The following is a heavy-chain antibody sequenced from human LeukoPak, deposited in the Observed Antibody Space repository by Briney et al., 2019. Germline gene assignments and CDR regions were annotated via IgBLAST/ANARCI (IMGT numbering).Heavy chain of an antibody. V-gene: IGHV3-9*01. J-gene: IGHJ4*02. CDR1: GFTFDDYA. CDR2: ISWNSGSI. CDR3: AKGDDSSGYSSPTD. Sequence: GRSLRLSCAASGFTFDDYAMHWVRQAPGKGLEWVSSISWNSGSIGYPDSVKGRFTISRDNAKNSPYLQMNSLRVEDTALYYCAKGDDSSGYSSPTDWGQGTLVTVSS. D-gene: IGHD3-22*01.